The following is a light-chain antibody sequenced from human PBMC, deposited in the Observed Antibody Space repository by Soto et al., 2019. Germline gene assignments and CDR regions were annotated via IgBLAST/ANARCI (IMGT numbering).Light chain of an antibody. Sequence: QSLLAPPPPPSGSPWQSSTLSSPGKTSDVGSYNLVSWYQQHPGKAPKLMIYDVSNRPSGVSNRFSGSKSGNTASLTISGLQAEDEADYYCSSYTSSSTLFVFGTGTKVTVL. V-gene: IGLV2-14*02. CDR2: DVS. J-gene: IGLJ1*01. CDR1: TSDVGSYNL. CDR3: SSYTSSSTLFV.